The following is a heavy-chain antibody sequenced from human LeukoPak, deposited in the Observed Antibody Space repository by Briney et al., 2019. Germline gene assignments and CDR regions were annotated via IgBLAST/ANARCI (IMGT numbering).Heavy chain of an antibody. CDR2: ISYDGSNK. CDR1: GFTFSSYA. V-gene: IGHV3-30-3*01. Sequence: PGGSLRLSCAASGFTFSSYAMSWVRQAPGKGLEWVAVISYDGSNKYYADSVKGRFTISRDNSKNTLYLQMNSLRAEDTAVYYCAGGSGSPSYWGQGTLVTVSS. D-gene: IGHD3-10*01. CDR3: AGGSGSPSY. J-gene: IGHJ4*02.